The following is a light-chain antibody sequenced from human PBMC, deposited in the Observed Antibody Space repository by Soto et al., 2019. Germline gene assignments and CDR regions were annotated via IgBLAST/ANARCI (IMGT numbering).Light chain of an antibody. Sequence: EIVLTQSPATLSLSPGERATLSCRASQSVSSYLAWYQQKPGQAPRLLIYDASNRATGIPARFSGGGSGTDFTLTISSLEPEDSAVYYCQQYNSWLWTFGQGTKVEIK. J-gene: IGKJ1*01. CDR2: DAS. CDR1: QSVSSY. CDR3: QQYNSWLWT. V-gene: IGKV3-11*01.